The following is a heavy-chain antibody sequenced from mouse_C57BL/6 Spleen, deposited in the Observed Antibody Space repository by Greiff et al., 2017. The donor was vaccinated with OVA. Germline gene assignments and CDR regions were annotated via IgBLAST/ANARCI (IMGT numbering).Heavy chain of an antibody. J-gene: IGHJ3*01. V-gene: IGHV1-82*01. D-gene: IGHD2-3*01. Sequence: QVQLKQPGPELVKPGASVKISCKASGYAFSSSWMNWVKQRPGKGLEWIGRIYPGDGDTNYNGKFKGKATLTADKSSSTAYMQLSSLTSEDSAVYFCARSDGYSSFAYWGQGTLVTVSA. CDR1: GYAFSSSW. CDR3: ARSDGYSSFAY. CDR2: IYPGDGDT.